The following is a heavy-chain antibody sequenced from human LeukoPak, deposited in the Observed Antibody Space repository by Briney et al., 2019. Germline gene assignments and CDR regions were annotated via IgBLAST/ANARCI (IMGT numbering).Heavy chain of an antibody. V-gene: IGHV4-34*01. D-gene: IGHD5-18*01. CDR2: INHSGST. Sequence: SETLSLTCAVYGGSFSGYYWSWIRQPPGKGLEWIGEINHSGSTNYNPSLKSRVTISVDTSKNQFSLKLSSVTAADTAVYYCARGPLRSYGFEKRTNWFDPWGQGTLVTVSS. CDR1: GGSFSGYY. J-gene: IGHJ5*02. CDR3: ARGPLRSYGFEKRTNWFDP.